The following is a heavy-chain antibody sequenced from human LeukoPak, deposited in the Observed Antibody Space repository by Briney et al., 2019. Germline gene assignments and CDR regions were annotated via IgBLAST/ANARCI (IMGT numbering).Heavy chain of an antibody. CDR3: ASSSPRVAGTFDY. CDR2: ISYDGSHK. D-gene: IGHD6-19*01. V-gene: IGHV3-30*01. J-gene: IGHJ4*02. CDR1: GFTFISDS. Sequence: GGSLRLSCVDSGFTFISDSMHWVRQAPGKGLEWVAIISYDGSHKYYADSVKGRFTISRDNSKNTLYLQMNSLRPEDTAVYYCASSSPRVAGTFDYWGQGTLVTVSS.